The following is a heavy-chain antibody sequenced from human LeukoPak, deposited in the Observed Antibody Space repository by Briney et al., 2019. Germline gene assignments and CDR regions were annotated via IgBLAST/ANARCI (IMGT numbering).Heavy chain of an antibody. CDR1: GFTFSSYG. V-gene: IGHV3-23*01. J-gene: IGHJ4*01. D-gene: IGHD3/OR15-3a*01. CDR2: ISGSGGST. CDR3: ARRESGLGXYFGY. Sequence: GGSLRLSCAASGFTFSSYGMSWVRQAPGKGLEWVSAISGSGGSTYYADSVKGRFTISRDNSKNTLYLQMNSLRAEDTAVYYCARRESGLGXYFGYWXXXTLVTVS.